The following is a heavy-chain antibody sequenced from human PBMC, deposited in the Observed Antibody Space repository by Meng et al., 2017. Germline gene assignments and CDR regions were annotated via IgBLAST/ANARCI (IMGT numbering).Heavy chain of an antibody. CDR3: ARGSARKAYYFDY. V-gene: IGHV4-34*01. Sequence: QRWGAGQVKRAEVLSPTRGLSYRFTSDCIWRLIHAPPRRGQWMIGNINHNGNTNYDPTLEGRATITVDTSQSNASLELRTVTSEDSAVYYCARGSARKAYYFDYWGQGTLVTVSS. J-gene: IGHJ4*02. D-gene: IGHD6-25*01. CDR1: YRFTSDCI. CDR2: INHNGNT.